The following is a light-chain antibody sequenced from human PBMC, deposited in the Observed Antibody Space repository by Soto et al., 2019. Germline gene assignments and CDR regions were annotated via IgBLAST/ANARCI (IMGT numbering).Light chain of an antibody. Sequence: QSALTQPPSASGYPGQSVTISCTGTSSDVGGYHYVSWYQQHPGKAPKLMIHEVTKRPSGVPDRFSGSKSGNTASLTVSGLQGEDEADYYCSSYAGSNKLVFGGGTKLTVL. CDR2: EVT. V-gene: IGLV2-8*01. CDR3: SSYAGSNKLV. CDR1: SSDVGGYHY. J-gene: IGLJ2*01.